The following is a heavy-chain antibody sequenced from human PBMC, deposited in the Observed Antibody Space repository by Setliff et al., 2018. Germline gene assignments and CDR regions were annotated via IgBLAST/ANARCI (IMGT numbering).Heavy chain of an antibody. CDR3: SRRSPAYYSDSSGYFYDTSPYMDV. CDR2: IHHSGST. Sequence: SETLSLTCTVSDGSISTYYWSWIRQPPGKRLEWIGFIHHSGSTHYNPSLKSRVTISVDTSKNQFSLKLSSVTAADTAVYYCSRRSPAYYSDSSGYFYDTSPYMDVWGKGTTVTVSS. D-gene: IGHD3-22*01. J-gene: IGHJ6*03. CDR1: DGSISTYY. V-gene: IGHV4-59*08.